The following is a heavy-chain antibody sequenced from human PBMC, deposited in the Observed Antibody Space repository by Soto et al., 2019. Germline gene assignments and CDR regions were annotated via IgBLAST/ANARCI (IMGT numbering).Heavy chain of an antibody. J-gene: IGHJ6*02. CDR3: AKGALVATTHYYYYGMDV. CDR1: GFTFSSYA. D-gene: IGHD5-12*01. Sequence: GGSLRLSCAASGFTFSSYAMSWVRQAPGKGLEWVSAISGSGGSTYYADSVKGRLTISRDNSKNTLYLQMNSLRAEDTAVYYCAKGALVATTHYYYYGMDVWGQGTTVTVSS. V-gene: IGHV3-23*01. CDR2: ISGSGGST.